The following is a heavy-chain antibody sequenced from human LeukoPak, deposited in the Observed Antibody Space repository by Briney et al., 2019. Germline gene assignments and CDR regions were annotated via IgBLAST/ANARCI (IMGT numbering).Heavy chain of an antibody. D-gene: IGHD2-2*01. CDR1: GYTFTSYD. Sequence: GASVKVSCKASGYTFTSYDINWVRQATGQGLEWMGWMNPNSGNTGYAQKFQGRVTMTRNTSISTAYMELSSLRSEDTAVYYCARNEYATGWFDHWGQGTVVTVSS. CDR3: ARNEYATGWFDH. V-gene: IGHV1-8*01. CDR2: MNPNSGNT. J-gene: IGHJ5*02.